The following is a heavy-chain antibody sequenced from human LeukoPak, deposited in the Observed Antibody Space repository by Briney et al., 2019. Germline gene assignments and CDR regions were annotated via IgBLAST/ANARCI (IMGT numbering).Heavy chain of an antibody. D-gene: IGHD3-22*01. CDR3: ARPYYDSSGYYLNFDY. V-gene: IGHV7-4-1*02. CDR2: INTNTGNP. CDR1: GYTFTSYA. J-gene: IGHJ4*02. Sequence: ASVKVSCKASGYTFTSYAMNWVRQAPGQGLEWMGWINTNTGNPTYAQGFTGRFVFSLDTSVSTAYLQISSLKAEDTAAYYCARPYYDSSGYYLNFDYWGQGTLVTVSS.